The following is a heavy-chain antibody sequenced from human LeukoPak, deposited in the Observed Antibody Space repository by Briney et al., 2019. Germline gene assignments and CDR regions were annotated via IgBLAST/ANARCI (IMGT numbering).Heavy chain of an antibody. V-gene: IGHV6-1*01. CDR3: ARDLCSSSSCPNNWIDP. Sequence: SQTLSLTCAISGDSVSSNSAAWNWIRQSPSRGLEWLGRTYYRSKWYNDYAISVKSRITINPDTSKSQFSLQLNSVTPEDTAVYYCARDLCSSSSCPNNWIDPWGQGTLVTVSS. CDR1: GDSVSSNSAA. J-gene: IGHJ5*02. CDR2: TYYRSKWYN. D-gene: IGHD2-2*01.